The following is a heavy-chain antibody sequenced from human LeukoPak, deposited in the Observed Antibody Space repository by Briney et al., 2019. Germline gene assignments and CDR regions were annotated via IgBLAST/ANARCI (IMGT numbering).Heavy chain of an antibody. CDR2: ISSSSSYI. V-gene: IGHV3-21*01. CDR3: ARGGYSSTLYGRYQH. Sequence: PGGSLRLSCATSGFTFSSYSMNWVRQAPGKGLEWVSSISSSSSYIYYADSVKGRFTISRDNAKNSLYLQMNSLRAEDTAVYYCARGGYSSTLYGRYQHWGQGTLVPVSP. J-gene: IGHJ1*01. D-gene: IGHD6-13*01. CDR1: GFTFSSYS.